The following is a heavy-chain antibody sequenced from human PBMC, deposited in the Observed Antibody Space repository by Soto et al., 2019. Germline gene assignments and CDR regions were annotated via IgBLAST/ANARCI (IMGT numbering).Heavy chain of an antibody. CDR2: IYHSGST. Sequence: PSETLSLTCAVSGGSISSSNWWSWVRQPPGKGLEWIGEIYHSGSTNYNPSLKSRVTISVDKSKNQFSLKLSSVTAADTAVYYCARGRIVKYYYDSSGSVPVYFDYWGQGTLVTVSS. CDR3: ARGRIVKYYYDSSGSVPVYFDY. D-gene: IGHD3-22*01. V-gene: IGHV4-4*02. J-gene: IGHJ4*02. CDR1: GGSISSSNW.